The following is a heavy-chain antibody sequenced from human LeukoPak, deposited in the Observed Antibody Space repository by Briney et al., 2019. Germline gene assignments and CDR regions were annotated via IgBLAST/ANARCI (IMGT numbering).Heavy chain of an antibody. D-gene: IGHD2-15*01. J-gene: IGHJ4*02. CDR1: GYTFTSYD. CDR3: ASQKLDDYCTTAVPSGSCYGSFDS. V-gene: IGHV1-8*01. CDR2: MNPNSGNT. Sequence: ASVTVSCKASGYTFTSYDINWVRQAPGQGLEWMGWMNPNSGNTGYAQKFQGRVTMTRNTSISTAYMELSSLRPDDTAMYYCASQKLDDYCTTAVPSGSCYGSFDSWGQGTLVTVSS.